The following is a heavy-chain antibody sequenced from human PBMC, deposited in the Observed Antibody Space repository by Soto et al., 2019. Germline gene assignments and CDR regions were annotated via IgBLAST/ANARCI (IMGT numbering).Heavy chain of an antibody. Sequence: GGSLRLSCAASGFSVTANSMSWVRQAPGKGLEWVSVMHSDVTTYYADSVKGRFIISRDNSKNTLYLQMSNLRGEDTARYFCARQLSGSWYNWFDPWGQGTLVTVSS. CDR3: ARQLSGSWYNWFDP. J-gene: IGHJ5*02. CDR1: GFSVTANS. CDR2: MHSDVTT. D-gene: IGHD6-13*01. V-gene: IGHV3-53*01.